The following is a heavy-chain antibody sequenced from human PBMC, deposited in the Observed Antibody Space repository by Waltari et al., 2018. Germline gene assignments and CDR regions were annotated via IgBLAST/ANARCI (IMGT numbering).Heavy chain of an antibody. V-gene: IGHV1-2*02. CDR3: ARATLAAAGLSSYYMDV. CDR1: GYTFTGYY. J-gene: IGHJ6*03. Sequence: QVQLVQSGAEVKKPGASVKVSCKASGYTFTGYYMHWARQAPGQGLGGMGWINPNSGGTNYAQKFQGRDTRTRDTSISPSYMELSRLRSDDTAVYYCARATLAAAGLSSYYMDVWGKGTTVTVSS. D-gene: IGHD6-13*01. CDR2: INPNSGGT.